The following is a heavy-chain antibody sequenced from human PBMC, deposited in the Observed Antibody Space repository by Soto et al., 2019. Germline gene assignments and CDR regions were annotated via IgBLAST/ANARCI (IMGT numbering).Heavy chain of an antibody. J-gene: IGHJ5*02. Sequence: PSVKVSCKVSGYTLTELSMHWVRQAPGKGLEWMGGFDPEDGETIYAQKFQGRVTMTEDTSTDTAYMELSSLRSEDTAVYYCATKFPYCSGGSCYPCCWFDPWGQGTLVTVSS. V-gene: IGHV1-24*01. CDR2: FDPEDGET. CDR3: ATKFPYCSGGSCYPCCWFDP. D-gene: IGHD2-15*01. CDR1: GYTLTELS.